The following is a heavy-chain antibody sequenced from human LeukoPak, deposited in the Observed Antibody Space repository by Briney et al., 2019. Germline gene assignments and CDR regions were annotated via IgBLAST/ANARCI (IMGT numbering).Heavy chain of an antibody. CDR2: IIPIFGTA. CDR1: GGTFSSYA. CDR3: ATSVVVVPAATVYYYYYMDV. V-gene: IGHV1-69*01. D-gene: IGHD2-2*01. Sequence: SVKVSCKASGGTFSSYAISWVRQAPGQGLEWMGGIIPIFGTANYAQKFQGRDTITPDESPSTAYMELSSLRSEDTAVYYCATSVVVVPAATVYYYYYMDVWGKGTTVTVSS. J-gene: IGHJ6*03.